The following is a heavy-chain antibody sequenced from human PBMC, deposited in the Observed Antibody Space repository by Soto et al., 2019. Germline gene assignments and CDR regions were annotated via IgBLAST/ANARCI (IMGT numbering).Heavy chain of an antibody. CDR3: ARGEAGTTFHYYYYMDV. J-gene: IGHJ6*03. Sequence: SVKVSCKASGGTFSSYTISWVRQAPGQGLEWMGRIIPILGIANYAQKFQGRVTITADKSTSTAYMELSSLRSEDTAVYYCARGEAGTTFHYYYYMDVWGKGTTVTVSS. D-gene: IGHD1-7*01. CDR2: IIPILGIA. V-gene: IGHV1-69*02. CDR1: GGTFSSYT.